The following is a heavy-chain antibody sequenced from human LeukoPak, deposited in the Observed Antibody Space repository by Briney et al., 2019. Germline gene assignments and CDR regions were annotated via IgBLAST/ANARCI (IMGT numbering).Heavy chain of an antibody. Sequence: PGGSLRLSCAASGFTFSSYSMNWVRQAPGKGLEWVSSISSSSSHVYYADSVKGRFTMSRDNAKNSLYLQMNSLRADDTAVYYCARRPIVGTKGYWFDSWGQGTLVTVSS. V-gene: IGHV3-21*01. CDR2: ISSSSSHV. D-gene: IGHD1-26*01. CDR3: ARRPIVGTKGYWFDS. J-gene: IGHJ5*01. CDR1: GFTFSSYS.